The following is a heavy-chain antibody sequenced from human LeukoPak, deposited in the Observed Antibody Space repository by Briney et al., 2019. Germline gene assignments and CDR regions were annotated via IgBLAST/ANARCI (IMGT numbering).Heavy chain of an antibody. Sequence: GGSLRLSCAASGYTFSSYGITWVRQAPGKGLEWMGWISDYNGNTNYAQNLQGRVTMTTDTSTSTAYMELRSLTSDDTAVYYCARDCSSTSCYLDYWGQGTLVTVS. D-gene: IGHD2-2*01. CDR2: ISDYNGNT. CDR1: GYTFSSYG. V-gene: IGHV1-18*01. CDR3: ARDCSSTSCYLDY. J-gene: IGHJ4*02.